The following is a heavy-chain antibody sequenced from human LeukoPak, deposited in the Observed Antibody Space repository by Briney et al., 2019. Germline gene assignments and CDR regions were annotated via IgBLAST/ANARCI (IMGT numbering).Heavy chain of an antibody. CDR3: ARDPYSGAYGDTYYYFMDV. V-gene: IGHV3-21*01. J-gene: IGHJ6*03. CDR1: GFSFSSYN. CDR2: ITTSSSYT. Sequence: GGSLRLSCEASGFSFSSYNMDGVRQTPGKGLEWISSITTSSSYTFYADSVKGRFTISRDDARNSLYLQMNSLTAEDTAVYYCARDPYSGAYGDTYYYFMDVWGKGTTVTVSS. D-gene: IGHD1-26*01.